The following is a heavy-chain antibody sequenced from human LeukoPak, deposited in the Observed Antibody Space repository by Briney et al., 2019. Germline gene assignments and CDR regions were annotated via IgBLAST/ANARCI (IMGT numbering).Heavy chain of an antibody. CDR2: INHSGST. CDR1: GGSISSSSYY. V-gene: IGHV4-39*07. CDR3: ARALLKLVKYSSSSSRDYFDY. J-gene: IGHJ4*02. Sequence: PSETLSLTCTVSGGSISSSSYYWGWIRQPPGKGLEWIGEINHSGSTNYNPSLKSRVTISVDTSKNQFSLKLSSVTAADTAVYYCARALLKLVKYSSSSSRDYFDYWGQGTLVTVSS. D-gene: IGHD6-6*01.